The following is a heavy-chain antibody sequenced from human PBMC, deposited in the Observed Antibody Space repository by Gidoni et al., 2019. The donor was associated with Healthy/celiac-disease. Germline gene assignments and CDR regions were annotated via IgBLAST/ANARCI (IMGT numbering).Heavy chain of an antibody. V-gene: IGHV3-30*18. Sequence: QVQLVESGGGVVQPGRSLRLSCAASGFTFISYGMHWVRQAPGKGLEWVAVISYDGSNKYYADSVKGRFTISRDNSKNTLYLQMNSLRAEDTAVYYCAKDRVYYYGSGSFDYWGQGTLVTVSS. CDR1: GFTFISYG. CDR2: ISYDGSNK. J-gene: IGHJ4*02. D-gene: IGHD3-10*01. CDR3: AKDRVYYYGSGSFDY.